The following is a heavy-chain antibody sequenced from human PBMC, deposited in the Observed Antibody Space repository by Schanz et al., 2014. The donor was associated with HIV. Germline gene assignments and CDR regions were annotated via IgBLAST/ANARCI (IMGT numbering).Heavy chain of an antibody. CDR3: ANSGYCTNGICYTRGDGMDV. CDR1: GFTFSSYG. D-gene: IGHD2-8*01. CDR2: ISFDGSEK. J-gene: IGHJ6*02. Sequence: QVQLAESGGGVVQPGGSLRLSCAASGFTFSSYGMYWVRQAPGKGLEWVAVISFDGSEKYYADSVKGRFTISRDNSKNTLYLQMNSLRVEDTAVYYCANSGYCTNGICYTRGDGMDVWGQGTTVTVSS. V-gene: IGHV3-30*18.